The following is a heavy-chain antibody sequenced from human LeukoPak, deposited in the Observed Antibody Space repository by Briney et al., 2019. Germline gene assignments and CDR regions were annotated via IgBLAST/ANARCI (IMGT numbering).Heavy chain of an antibody. J-gene: IGHJ4*02. D-gene: IGHD6-13*01. Sequence: PGGSLRLSCAASGFTFSSYAMSWVGQAPGKGLEWVSAISGNGGSTYYADSVKGRFTISRDNSKNTLYLQMNSLRAEDTAVYYCAKQPGIAGQTGHFDYWGQGTLVTVSS. CDR2: ISGNGGST. CDR3: AKQPGIAGQTGHFDY. CDR1: GFTFSSYA. V-gene: IGHV3-23*01.